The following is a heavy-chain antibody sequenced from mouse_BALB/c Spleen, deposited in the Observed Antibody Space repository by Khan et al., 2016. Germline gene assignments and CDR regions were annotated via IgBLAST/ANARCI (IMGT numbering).Heavy chain of an antibody. Sequence: QVQLKQSGAELARPGASVKMSCKASGYTFTSYTMHWVKQRPGQGLEWIGYINPSSGYTKYNQKFKDKATLTADKSSSTAYMQLRRLTSEDSAVYYSARAHEGWGQGTTLTVSS. D-gene: IGHD1-3*01. CDR1: GYTFTSYT. V-gene: IGHV1-4*01. J-gene: IGHJ2*01. CDR3: ARAHEG. CDR2: INPSSGYT.